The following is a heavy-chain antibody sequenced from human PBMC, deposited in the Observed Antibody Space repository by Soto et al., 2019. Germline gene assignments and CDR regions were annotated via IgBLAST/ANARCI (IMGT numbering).Heavy chain of an antibody. Sequence: EVQLVESGGGLIQPGGSLRLSCAASGFTVSSNYMSWVRQAPGKGLEWVSVIYSGGSTYYADSVKGRFTISRDNSKNTLYLQMNSLRAEDTAVYYCGVDSSGYYYGGSYYWGQGTLVTVSS. CDR3: GVDSSGYYYGGSYY. CDR2: IYSGGST. CDR1: GFTVSSNY. J-gene: IGHJ4*02. V-gene: IGHV3-53*01. D-gene: IGHD3-22*01.